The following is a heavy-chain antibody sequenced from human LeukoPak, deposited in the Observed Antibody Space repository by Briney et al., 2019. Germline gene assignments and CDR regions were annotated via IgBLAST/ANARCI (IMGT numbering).Heavy chain of an antibody. CDR3: ARVHYGSGTTCDY. J-gene: IGHJ4*02. Sequence: SETLSLTCTVSASSISSGYYWGWIRQPPGKGLEWIGSIYYTGSTYYNPSLKSRLTISVDTSKNQFSLKLSSVTAADTAVYYCARVHYGSGTTCDYWGQGTLVTVSS. CDR2: IYYTGST. CDR1: ASSISSGYY. V-gene: IGHV4-38-2*02. D-gene: IGHD3-10*01.